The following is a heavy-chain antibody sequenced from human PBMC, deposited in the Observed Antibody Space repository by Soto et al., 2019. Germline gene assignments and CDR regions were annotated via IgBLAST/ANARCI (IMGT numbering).Heavy chain of an antibody. CDR1: GGSFSGYY. D-gene: IGHD3-3*01. J-gene: IGHJ4*02. CDR2: IYYSGST. Sequence: SETLSLTCAVYGGSFSGYYWSWIRQPPGKGLEWIGYIYYSGSTYYNPTLKSRVYISVDTSKNQFSLNLTSVTAADTAVYYCARDRRHDYRSGYPDYWGQGTLVTVSS. V-gene: IGHV4-30-4*01. CDR3: ARDRRHDYRSGYPDY.